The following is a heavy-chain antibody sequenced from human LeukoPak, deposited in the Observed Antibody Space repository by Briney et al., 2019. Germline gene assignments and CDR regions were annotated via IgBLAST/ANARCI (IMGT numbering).Heavy chain of an antibody. D-gene: IGHD6-19*01. Sequence: GESLKISCKGFGYSFTSYGISWVRQAPGQGLDWMGWISAKKGNTDCAQKLQGRVTMTTNPSTSTAYMELRSLRSDDTAVYYCARDMYSSGRVPFDYWGQGTLVTVSS. V-gene: IGHV1-18*01. CDR3: ARDMYSSGRVPFDY. J-gene: IGHJ4*02. CDR1: GYSFTSYG. CDR2: ISAKKGNT.